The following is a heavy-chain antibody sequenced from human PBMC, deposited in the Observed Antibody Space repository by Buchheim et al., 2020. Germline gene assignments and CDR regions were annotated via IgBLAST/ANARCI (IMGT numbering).Heavy chain of an antibody. CDR2: IKQDGSEK. J-gene: IGHJ6*02. CDR1: GFTFSSYW. D-gene: IGHD2-15*01. V-gene: IGHV3-7*01. CDR3: ASSVRGAASVTLYYGMDV. Sequence: EVQLVESGGGLVQPGGSLRLSCAASGFTFSSYWMSWVRQAPGKGLEWVANIKQDGSEKYYVDSVKGRFTISRDNAKNSLYLQMNSLRAEDTAVYYCASSVRGAASVTLYYGMDVWGQGTT.